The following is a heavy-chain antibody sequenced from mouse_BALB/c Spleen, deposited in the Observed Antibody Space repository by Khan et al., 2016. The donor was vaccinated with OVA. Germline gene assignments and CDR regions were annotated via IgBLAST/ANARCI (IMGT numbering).Heavy chain of an antibody. J-gene: IGHJ3*01. D-gene: IGHD2-14*01. V-gene: IGHV1-77*01. CDR3: ARGGYSVFAY. Sequence: VQLQESGPELVKPGASLKVSCKASGYTFTDYIIGWVKQSTRQGLEWSGDIFPGSGTPYYNEKFKDKATLTADKSSNTAYMQLRSLTSEASAVYFCARGGYSVFAYWGQGTLVTVAA. CDR2: IFPGSGTP. CDR1: GYTFTDYI.